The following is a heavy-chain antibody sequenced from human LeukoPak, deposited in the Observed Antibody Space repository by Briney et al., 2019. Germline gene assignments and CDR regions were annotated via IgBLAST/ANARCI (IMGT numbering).Heavy chain of an antibody. J-gene: IGHJ4*02. V-gene: IGHV1-2*02. D-gene: IGHD3-9*01. CDR3: ARVSYDILTGPYGLFDY. CDR1: GYTFTGYY. Sequence: ASVKVSCKASGYTFTGYYMHWVRQAPGQGLEWMGWINPNSGGTNYAQKFQGRVTMTRDTSTSTVYMELSSLRSEDTAVYYCARVSYDILTGPYGLFDYWGQGTLVTVSS. CDR2: INPNSGGT.